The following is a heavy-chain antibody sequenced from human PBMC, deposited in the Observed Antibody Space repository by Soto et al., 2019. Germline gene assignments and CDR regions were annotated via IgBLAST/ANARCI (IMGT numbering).Heavy chain of an antibody. V-gene: IGHV1-69*13. Sequence: ASVKGSCTASGGTFSSYAITWVRQAPGQGLEWMGGIIPIFGTANYAQKFQARVTITADESTSTAYMELSSLRSEDTAVYYCARDRGPSSGYYPYWFDPWGQGTLVTVSS. CDR3: ARDRGPSSGYYPYWFDP. D-gene: IGHD3-22*01. CDR2: IIPIFGTA. J-gene: IGHJ5*02. CDR1: GGTFSSYA.